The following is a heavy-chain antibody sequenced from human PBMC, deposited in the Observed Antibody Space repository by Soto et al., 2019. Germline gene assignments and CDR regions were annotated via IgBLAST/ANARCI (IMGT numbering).Heavy chain of an antibody. CDR3: ARLVYDSSKSFDY. Sequence: QVQLQQWGAGLLKPSETLYLTCAVYGGSFSGYYWSWIRQHPGKGLEWIGEINHSGSTNYNPSLKSRVTISLDTSKNQFSLKLSSVTAADTAVYYCARLVYDSSKSFDYGGQGILVIVSS. CDR1: GGSFSGYY. J-gene: IGHJ4*02. CDR2: INHSGST. D-gene: IGHD3-22*01. V-gene: IGHV4-34*01.